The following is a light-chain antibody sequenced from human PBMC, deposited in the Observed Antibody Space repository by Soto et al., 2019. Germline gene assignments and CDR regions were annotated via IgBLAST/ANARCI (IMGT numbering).Light chain of an antibody. CDR2: EVS. Sequence: QSVLTQPASVSGSPGQSITISCTGTSSDVGGYDYVSWYQLHPGKAPKLLLFEVSNRPSGVSYRFSGSKSGNTASLTISGLQAEDEADYFCSSYSISTAYLFGTGTKVTGL. CDR3: SSYSISTAYL. V-gene: IGLV2-14*01. CDR1: SSDVGGYDY. J-gene: IGLJ1*01.